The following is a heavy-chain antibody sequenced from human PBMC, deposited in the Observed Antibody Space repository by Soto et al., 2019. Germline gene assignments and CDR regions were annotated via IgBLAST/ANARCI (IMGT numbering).Heavy chain of an antibody. Sequence: PSETLSLTCAVSGYSISSGYYWGWIRQPPGKGLEWLGTTYYGASSYYNPSLRSRIIILLDASTNQLSLKLSSVTAADTAVYFCVRVAGSASWYETDSWGQGILVTVS. CDR2: TYYGASS. CDR3: VRVAGSASWYETDS. J-gene: IGHJ4*02. CDR1: GYSISSGYY. V-gene: IGHV4-38-2*01. D-gene: IGHD6-13*01.